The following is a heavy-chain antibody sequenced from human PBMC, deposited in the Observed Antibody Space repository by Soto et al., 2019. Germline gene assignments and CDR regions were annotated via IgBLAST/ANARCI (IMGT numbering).Heavy chain of an antibody. D-gene: IGHD6-6*01. J-gene: IGHJ5*02. CDR3: ARRSSSSLGSLFDP. V-gene: IGHV4-39*01. CDR1: GGSISSSTYY. Sequence: PSXTRSVPCTVSGGSISSSTYYWDWIRQPPGKGLEWIGAMYYTGNKNYNPSLESRVTMSVDTSKNQFSLKLSSVTPTDTAVNYCARRSSSSLGSLFDPWGRGIRVTVSS. CDR2: MYYTGNK.